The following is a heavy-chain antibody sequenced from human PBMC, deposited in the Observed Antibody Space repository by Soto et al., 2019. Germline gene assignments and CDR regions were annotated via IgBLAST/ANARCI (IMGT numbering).Heavy chain of an antibody. CDR1: GFVFSSYA. CDR3: AKTTDGWFSAFEI. J-gene: IGHJ3*02. V-gene: IGHV3-23*01. CDR2: ISGSGTTA. D-gene: IGHD6-19*01. Sequence: GGSLRLSCAASGFVFSSYAMSWVRQAPGKVLEWVSAISGSGTTAYYADSVKGRFIFSRDNPKNTMYLQMNSLRAEDTAVYFCAKTTDGWFSAFEIWGQGTVVTVSS.